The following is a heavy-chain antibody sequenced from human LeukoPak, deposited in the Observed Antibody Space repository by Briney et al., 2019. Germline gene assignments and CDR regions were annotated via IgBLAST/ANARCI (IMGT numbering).Heavy chain of an antibody. D-gene: IGHD2-2*01. CDR3: TRIYCSSTSCYLSYYYYYMDV. V-gene: IGHV3-23*01. Sequence: PGGSLRLSCAASGFTFSSYAMSWVRQAPGRGREGVSAIGGRGGSTYYADSVKGRFTISRDNSKNTLYLQMNSLRAEDTAVYYCTRIYCSSTSCYLSYYYYYMDVWGKGTTVTVSS. J-gene: IGHJ6*03. CDR1: GFTFSSYA. CDR2: IGGRGGST.